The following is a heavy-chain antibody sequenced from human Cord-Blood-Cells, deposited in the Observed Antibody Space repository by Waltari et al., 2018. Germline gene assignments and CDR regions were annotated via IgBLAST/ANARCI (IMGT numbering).Heavy chain of an antibody. CDR2: IYYSGST. CDR3: ASVLFLEWLLYY. D-gene: IGHD3-3*01. V-gene: IGHV4-39*01. CDR1: GGPISSSSYY. J-gene: IGHJ4*02. Sequence: QLQLQESGPGLVKPSATLSLTCTVSGGPISSSSYYWGWLRQPPGKGLEWIGSIYYSGSTYYNPSLKSRVTISVDTSKNQFSLKLSSVTAADTAVYYCASVLFLEWLLYYWGQGTLVTVSS.